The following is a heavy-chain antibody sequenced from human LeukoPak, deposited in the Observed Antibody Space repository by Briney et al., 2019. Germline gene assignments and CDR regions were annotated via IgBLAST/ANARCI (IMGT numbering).Heavy chain of an antibody. CDR3: ARDLRYYDSSGYLDY. Sequence: SGGSLRPSCAASGFTVSSNYMSWVRQAPGKGLEWVSVIYSGGSTYYADSVKGRFTISRDNSKNTLYLQMNSLRAEDTAVYYCARDLRYYDSSGYLDYWGQGTLVTVSS. J-gene: IGHJ4*02. CDR1: GFTVSSNY. V-gene: IGHV3-53*01. D-gene: IGHD3-22*01. CDR2: IYSGGST.